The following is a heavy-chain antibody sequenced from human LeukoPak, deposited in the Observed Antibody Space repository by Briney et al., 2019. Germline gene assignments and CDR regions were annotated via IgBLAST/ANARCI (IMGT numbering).Heavy chain of an antibody. CDR1: GFTFSSYG. CDR2: ISWNSGSI. V-gene: IGHV3-9*01. D-gene: IGHD2-21*02. Sequence: GGSLRLSCAASGFTFSSYGMHWVRQAPGKGLEWVSGISWNSGSIGYADSVKGRFTISRDNAKNSLYLQMNSLRAEDTALYYCASLLYDAFDIWGQGTMVTVSS. J-gene: IGHJ3*02. CDR3: ASLLYDAFDI.